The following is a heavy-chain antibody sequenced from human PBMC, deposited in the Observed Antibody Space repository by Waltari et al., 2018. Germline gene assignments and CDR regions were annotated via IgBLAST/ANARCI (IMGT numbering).Heavy chain of an antibody. Sequence: QVQLQESGPGLVKPSETLPLTCTVSGGSTSTYYWSWVRQSPGKGLEWIGYIHYSGSSVYNPSLRSRVAISLDTPNNQFSLRLRSVTAADAAIYYCARADTSTSYFYYYMDVWGKGTTVTVSS. J-gene: IGHJ6*03. CDR3: ARADTSTSYFYYYMDV. CDR1: GGSTSTYY. V-gene: IGHV4-59*01. D-gene: IGHD1-26*01. CDR2: IHYSGSS.